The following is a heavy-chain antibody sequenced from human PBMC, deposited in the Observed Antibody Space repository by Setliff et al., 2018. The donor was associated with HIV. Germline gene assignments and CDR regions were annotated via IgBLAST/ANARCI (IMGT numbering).Heavy chain of an antibody. CDR3: AKPYCYDSSGYYGLVLRGAFDI. V-gene: IGHV3-9*01. Sequence: PGGSLRLSCAASGFTFDDYAMHWVRQAPGKGLEWVSGISWHSGSIGYADSVKGRFTISRDNAKNSLYLQMNSLRAEDTALYYCAKPYCYDSSGYYGLVLRGAFDIWGQGTMVTVSS. CDR1: GFTFDDYA. J-gene: IGHJ3*02. CDR2: ISWHSGSI. D-gene: IGHD3-22*01.